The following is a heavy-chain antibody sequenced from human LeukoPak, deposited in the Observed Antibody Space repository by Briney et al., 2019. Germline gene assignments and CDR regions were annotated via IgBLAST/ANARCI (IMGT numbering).Heavy chain of an antibody. CDR1: GFTFRSYA. J-gene: IGHJ6*02. V-gene: IGHV3-30-3*01. CDR2: ISYDGGNK. CDR3: ARDREDYGDYFYGMDV. Sequence: GGSLRLSCAASGFTFRSYATHWVRQAPGKGLEWVAVISYDGGNKNYADSVKGRFTISSDNSKNTLHLQMNSLRVEDTAVYHCARDREDYGDYFYGMDVWGQGTTVTVSS. D-gene: IGHD4-17*01.